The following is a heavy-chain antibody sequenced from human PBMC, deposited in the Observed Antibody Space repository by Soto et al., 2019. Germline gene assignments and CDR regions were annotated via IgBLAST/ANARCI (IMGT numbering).Heavy chain of an antibody. CDR1: GGTFSSYA. CDR3: ASGFLVGVVTVYYYGMDV. Sequence: SVKVSCKASGGTFSSYAISWVRQAPGQGLEWMGGIIPIFGTANYAQKFQGRVTITADESTSTAYMELSSLRSEDTAVYYCASGFLVGVVTVYYYGMDVWGQGTTVTVSS. J-gene: IGHJ6*02. V-gene: IGHV1-69*13. CDR2: IIPIFGTA. D-gene: IGHD3-3*01.